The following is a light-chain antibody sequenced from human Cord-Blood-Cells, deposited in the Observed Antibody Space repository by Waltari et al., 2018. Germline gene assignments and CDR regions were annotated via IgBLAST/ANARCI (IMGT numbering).Light chain of an antibody. Sequence: QSALTQPASVSGSPGQSITISCTGTSSDVGGYNYVSWYQHHPGKAPKLMIYDVSKRPSGFSNRFSGSKSGNTASLTISGLQAEDEADYYCSSYTSSSTFYVFGTGTKVTVL. CDR1: SSDVGGYNY. J-gene: IGLJ1*01. CDR2: DVS. V-gene: IGLV2-14*03. CDR3: SSYTSSSTFYV.